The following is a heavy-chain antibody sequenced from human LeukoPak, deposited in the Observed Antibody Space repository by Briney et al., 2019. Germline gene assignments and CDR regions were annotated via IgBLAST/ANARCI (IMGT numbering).Heavy chain of an antibody. D-gene: IGHD2-15*01. Sequence: GGSLRLSCAASGFTFSSYWMSWVRQAPGKGLEWVANIKQDGSEKYYVDSVKGRFTISRDNAKNSLYLQMNYLRAEDTAVYYCAKDRICSGGSCYYFDYWGQGTLVTVSS. J-gene: IGHJ4*02. CDR2: IKQDGSEK. CDR3: AKDRICSGGSCYYFDY. CDR1: GFTFSSYW. V-gene: IGHV3-7*01.